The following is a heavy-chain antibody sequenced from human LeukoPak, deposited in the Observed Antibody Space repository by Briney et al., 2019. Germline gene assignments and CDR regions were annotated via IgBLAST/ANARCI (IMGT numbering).Heavy chain of an antibody. CDR3: AKAEYSSSSDDAFDI. CDR1: GFTFNTYA. CDR2: INVSGGRT. V-gene: IGHV3-23*01. J-gene: IGHJ3*02. Sequence: GGSLRLSCVASGFTFNTYALSWVRQAPGKGLEWVSNINVSGGRTSYADSVKGRFTISRDNSKDTMYLQMNSLRAEDTAVYYCAKAEYSSSSDDAFDIWGQGTMVTVSS. D-gene: IGHD6-6*01.